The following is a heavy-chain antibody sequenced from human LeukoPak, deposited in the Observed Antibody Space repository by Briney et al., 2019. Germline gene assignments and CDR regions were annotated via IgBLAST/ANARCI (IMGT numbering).Heavy chain of an antibody. CDR1: GGTFSSYA. CDR3: AREPSITMIVETYFDY. D-gene: IGHD3-22*01. CDR2: IIPLFGTA. V-gene: IGHV1-69*06. Sequence: ASVKVSCKASGGTFSSYAISWVRQAPGQGLEWMGRIIPLFGTANYAQKFQGRVTITADKSTSTAYMELSSLRSEDTAVYYCAREPSITMIVETYFDYWGQGTLVTVSS. J-gene: IGHJ4*02.